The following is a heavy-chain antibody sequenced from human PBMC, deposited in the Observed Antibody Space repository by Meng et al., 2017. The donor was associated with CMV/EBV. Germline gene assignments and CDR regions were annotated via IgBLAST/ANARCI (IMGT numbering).Heavy chain of an antibody. CDR3: ARELIVVVPAAIWAYYYGMDV. D-gene: IGHD2-2*01. CDR2: ISYDGSNK. Sequence: GESLKISCAASGFTFSSYWMSWVRQAPGKGLEWVAVISYDGSNKYYADSVKGRFTISRDNSKNTLYLQMNSLRAEDTAVYYCARELIVVVPAAIWAYYYGMDVWGQGTTVTVSS. V-gene: IGHV3-30-3*01. CDR1: GFTFSSYW. J-gene: IGHJ6*02.